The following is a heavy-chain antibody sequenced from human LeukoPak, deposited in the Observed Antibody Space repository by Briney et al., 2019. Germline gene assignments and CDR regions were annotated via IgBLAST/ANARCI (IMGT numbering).Heavy chain of an antibody. V-gene: IGHV3-30*03. D-gene: IGHD3-22*01. CDR2: ISYDGDNK. Sequence: GGSLRLSCAVSGFIFSNYGMHWVRQAPGKGLEWVAVISYDGDNKLYADSVKGRFTISRDNAKNTVYLQMNSLRAEDTAVYYCVRDWGYDSSGYWQKYFDTWGQGTLVTVSS. J-gene: IGHJ4*02. CDR1: GFIFSNYG. CDR3: VRDWGYDSSGYWQKYFDT.